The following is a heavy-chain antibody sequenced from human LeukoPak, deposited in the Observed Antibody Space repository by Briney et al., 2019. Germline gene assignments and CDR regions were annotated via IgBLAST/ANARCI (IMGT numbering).Heavy chain of an antibody. Sequence: ASVKVSCKTSGYTFIGYYMHWVRQAPGQGLEWMGWINPNSGGTNYAQKFQGRVTMSRDTSISTAHMELSRLKSDDTAVYYCARGGYSGYDLLFDYWGQGALVTVSS. CDR1: GYTFIGYY. CDR2: INPNSGGT. D-gene: IGHD5-12*01. CDR3: ARGGYSGYDLLFDY. J-gene: IGHJ4*02. V-gene: IGHV1-2*02.